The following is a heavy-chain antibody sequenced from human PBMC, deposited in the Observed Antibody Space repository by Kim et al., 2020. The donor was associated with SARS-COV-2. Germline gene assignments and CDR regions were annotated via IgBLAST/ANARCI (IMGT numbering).Heavy chain of an antibody. D-gene: IGHD6-19*01. CDR2: INHSGST. CDR1: GGSFRGYY. CDR3: ARVQAVAGDYFYY. J-gene: IGHJ4*02. V-gene: IGHV4-34*01. Sequence: SETLSLTCAVYGGSFRGYYWSWIRQPPGKGLEWVGEINHSGSTNYNPSLKSRVTISLDTSKNQFSLKLSSVTAADTAVDYCARVQAVAGDYFYYWGQGTL.